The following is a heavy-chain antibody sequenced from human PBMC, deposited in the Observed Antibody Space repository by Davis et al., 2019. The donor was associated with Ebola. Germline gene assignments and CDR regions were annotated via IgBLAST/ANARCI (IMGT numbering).Heavy chain of an antibody. CDR3: ARSKNLAAATFDY. CDR2: TWSDGSSK. Sequence: PGGSLRLSCAASGFTFNIYGMHWVRQAPGKGLEWVAVTWSDGSSKFYTDSVKSRFTISRDNSKNTLFLQMSSLKTEDTGVYYCARSKNLAAATFDYWGQGTPVTVSS. CDR1: GFTFNIYG. J-gene: IGHJ4*02. D-gene: IGHD6-13*01. V-gene: IGHV3-33*01.